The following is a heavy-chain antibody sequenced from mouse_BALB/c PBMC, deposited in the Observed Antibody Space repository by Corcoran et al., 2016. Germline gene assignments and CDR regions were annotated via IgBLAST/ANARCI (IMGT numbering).Heavy chain of an antibody. CDR3: ARWGSSYYYAMDY. D-gene: IGHD1-1*01. J-gene: IGHJ2*01. CDR1: GYTFTNYG. CDR2: INTYTGEP. V-gene: IGHV9-1*02. Sequence: QIQLVQSGPELKKPGETVKISCKASGYTFTNYGMNWVKQAPGKGLKWMGWINTYTGEPTYADDFKGRFAFSLETSASTAYLQINNLKNEDMATYFCARWGSSYYYAMDYWGQGTTLTVSS.